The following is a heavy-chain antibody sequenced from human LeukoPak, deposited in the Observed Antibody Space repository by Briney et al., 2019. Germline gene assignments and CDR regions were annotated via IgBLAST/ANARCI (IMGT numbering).Heavy chain of an antibody. Sequence: ASVKVSCKASGYTFTSYGISWVRQAPGQGLEWMGWISAYNGNTNYAQKLQGRVTMTTDTSTSTAYMELRSLRSDDTAVYYCAREEYCSGGSCESFDYWGQGTLVTVSS. D-gene: IGHD2-15*01. CDR2: ISAYNGNT. J-gene: IGHJ4*02. CDR3: AREEYCSGGSCESFDY. CDR1: GYTFTSYG. V-gene: IGHV1-18*01.